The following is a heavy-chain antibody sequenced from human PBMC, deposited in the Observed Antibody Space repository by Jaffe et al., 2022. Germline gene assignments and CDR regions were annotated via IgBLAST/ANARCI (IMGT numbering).Heavy chain of an antibody. D-gene: IGHD1-26*01. J-gene: IGHJ5*02. V-gene: IGHV4-34*01. CDR3: ARGRSGSRKFDP. Sequence: QVQLQQWGAGLLKPSETLSLTCAVYGGSFSGYYWSWIRQPPGKGLEWIGEINHSGSTNYNPSLKSRVTISVDTSKNQFSLKLSSVTAADTAVYYCARGRSGSRKFDPWGQGTLVTVSS. CDR2: INHSGST. CDR1: GGSFSGYY.